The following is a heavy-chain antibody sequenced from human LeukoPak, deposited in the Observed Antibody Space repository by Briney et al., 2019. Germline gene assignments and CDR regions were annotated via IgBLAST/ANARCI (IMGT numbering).Heavy chain of an antibody. D-gene: IGHD3-3*01. V-gene: IGHV3-30*03. CDR2: MSYDESNK. CDR3: ARGTDTKPFWSGYWVDV. CDR1: GFTFSSSA. Sequence: PGGSLRLSCAASGFTFSSSAMHWVRQAPGKGLEWVAVMSYDESNKYYADSVKGRFTISRDNSKNTLYLQMNSLRAEDTAVYYCARGTDTKPFWSGYWVDVWGQGATVTVSS. J-gene: IGHJ6*02.